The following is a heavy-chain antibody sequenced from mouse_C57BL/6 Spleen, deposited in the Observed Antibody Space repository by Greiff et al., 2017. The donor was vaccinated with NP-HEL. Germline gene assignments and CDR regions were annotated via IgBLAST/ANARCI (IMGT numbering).Heavy chain of an antibody. CDR3: ARSPRHYYVSSDALYWYFDV. Sequence: QVQLQQSGAELARPGASVKLSCKASGYTFTSYGISWVKQRTGQGLEWIGEIYPRRGNTYYNEKFKGKATLTADKSSSTAYMELRRLTSDDSAGYFCARSPRHYYVSSDALYWYFDVWGTGTTVTVSS. V-gene: IGHV1-81*01. J-gene: IGHJ1*03. CDR1: GYTFTSYG. D-gene: IGHD1-1*01. CDR2: IYPRRGNT.